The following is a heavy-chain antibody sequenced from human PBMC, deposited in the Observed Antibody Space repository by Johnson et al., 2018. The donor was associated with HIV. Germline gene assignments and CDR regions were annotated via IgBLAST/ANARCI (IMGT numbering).Heavy chain of an antibody. CDR1: GFTFDDYG. CDR2: ISYDGSNK. D-gene: IGHD3-22*01. Sequence: QVQLVESGGGVIRPGGSLRLSCATSGFTFDDYGMSWVRQAPGKGLEWVAVISYDGSNKYYADSVKGRFTISRDNSKNTLYLQMNSLRAEDTAVYFCARDSSGYYYIPDAFDFWGQGTMVTVSS. CDR3: ARDSSGYYYIPDAFDF. J-gene: IGHJ3*01. V-gene: IGHV3-30*19.